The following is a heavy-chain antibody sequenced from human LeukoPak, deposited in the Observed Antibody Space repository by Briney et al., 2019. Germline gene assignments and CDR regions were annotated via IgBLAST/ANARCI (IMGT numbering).Heavy chain of an antibody. V-gene: IGHV4-34*01. J-gene: IGHJ6*03. CDR2: INHSGFT. CDR1: GGSFSGYY. D-gene: IGHD5-18*01. CDR3: ARTTEGGYSYGYFYYYYMDV. Sequence: PSETLSLTCAVYGGSFSGYYWSWIRQPPGKGLEWIGEINHSGFTNYNPSLKSRVTISVDTSKSQFSLKLSSVTAADTAVYYCARTTEGGYSYGYFYYYYMDVWGKGTTVTISS.